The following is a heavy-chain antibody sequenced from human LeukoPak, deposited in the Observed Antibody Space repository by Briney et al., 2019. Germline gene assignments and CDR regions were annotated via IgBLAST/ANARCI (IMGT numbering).Heavy chain of an antibody. D-gene: IGHD3-10*02. CDR3: AEPGITMIGGV. Sequence: GGSLRLSCTVSGFTFSNYAMHWVRQAPGKGLEWVSSISSSSSYIYYADSVKGRFTISRDNAKNSLYLQMNSLRAEDTAVYYCAEPGITMIGGVWGKGTTVTISS. J-gene: IGHJ6*04. CDR1: GFTFSNYA. CDR2: ISSSSSYI. V-gene: IGHV3-21*01.